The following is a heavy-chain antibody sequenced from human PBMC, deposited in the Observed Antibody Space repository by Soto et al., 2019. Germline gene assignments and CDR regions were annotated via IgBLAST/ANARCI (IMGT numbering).Heavy chain of an antibody. D-gene: IGHD5-12*01. V-gene: IGHV1-69*02. CDR2: IIPILGIA. J-gene: IGHJ4*02. CDR3: ASVGDVDIVATSESY. Sequence: QVQLVQSGAEVKKPGSSVKVSCKASGGTFSSYTISWVRQAPGQGLEWMGRIIPILGIANYAQKFQGRVTITADKSTSTAYMELGSLRSDDTAVYYCASVGDVDIVATSESYSGKGTLVTVSS. CDR1: GGTFSSYT.